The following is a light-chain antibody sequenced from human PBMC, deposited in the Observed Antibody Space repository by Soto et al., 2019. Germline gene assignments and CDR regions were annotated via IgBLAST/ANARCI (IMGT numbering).Light chain of an antibody. CDR1: SSNIGAGYD. Sequence: QAVVTQPPSVSGAPGQRVTFSCTGSSSNIGAGYDVHWYQQFPGTAPKLLISGNSNRPSGVPDRFSGSKSGTSVSLTITGLQAEDEADYYCQSYDSSLSGVVFGGGTKLTVL. CDR3: QSYDSSLSGVV. CDR2: GNS. V-gene: IGLV1-40*01. J-gene: IGLJ2*01.